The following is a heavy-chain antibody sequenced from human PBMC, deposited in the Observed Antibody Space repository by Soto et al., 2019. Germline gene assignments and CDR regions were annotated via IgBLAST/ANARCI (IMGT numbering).Heavy chain of an antibody. CDR1: GYTFTGYY. J-gene: IGHJ4*02. CDR3: ARDLLRGYSYGFNMAY. CDR2: INPNSGGT. V-gene: IGHV1-2*02. Sequence: GASVKVSCKASGYTFTGYYMHWVRQAPGQGLEWMGWINPNSGGTNYAQKFQGRVTMTRDTSISTAYMELSSLRSDDTAAYYCARDLLRGYSYGFNMAYWGQGALVTVSS. D-gene: IGHD5-18*01.